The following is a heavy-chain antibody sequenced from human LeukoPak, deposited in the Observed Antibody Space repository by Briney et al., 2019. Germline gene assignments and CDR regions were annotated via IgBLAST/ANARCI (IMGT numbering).Heavy chain of an antibody. V-gene: IGHV1-46*01. CDR2: INPSGGST. Sequence: ASVKVSCKASGFTLTNYNMHWVRQAPGQGLEWMGVINPSGGSTSYAQKFQGRATMTRDTSTRTVYMELSRLRSEDTAVYYCARRGIGYYFDYWGQGSLVTVSS. D-gene: IGHD3-16*01. J-gene: IGHJ4*02. CDR1: GFTLTNYN. CDR3: ARRGIGYYFDY.